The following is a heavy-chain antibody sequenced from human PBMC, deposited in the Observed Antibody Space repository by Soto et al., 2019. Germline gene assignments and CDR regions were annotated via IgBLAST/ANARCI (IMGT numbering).Heavy chain of an antibody. CDR2: IYKSATT. J-gene: IGHJ5*01. V-gene: IGHV4-30-4*01. CDR3: ARGRYCLTGRCFPNWFDS. D-gene: IGHD7-27*01. Sequence: SETLSLACSVSGDSISNLDYFWAWIRQPPGQALEYIGYIYKSATTYYNPSFESRVAISVDTSKSQFSLNVTSVTAADTAVYFCARGRYCLTGRCFPNWFDSWGQGTLVTVSS. CDR1: GDSISNLDYF.